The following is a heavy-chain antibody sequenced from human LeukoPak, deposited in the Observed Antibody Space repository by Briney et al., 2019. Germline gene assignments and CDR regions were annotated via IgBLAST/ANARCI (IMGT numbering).Heavy chain of an antibody. CDR1: GFTFSSYG. CDR3: AREGGDYGSGSYCFDY. D-gene: IGHD3-10*01. CDR2: IWYDGSNK. V-gene: IGHV3-33*01. Sequence: GRSLILSCAASGFTFSSYGMHWVRQAPGKGLEWVAVIWYDGSNKYYADSVKGRFTISRDNSKNTLYLQMNSLRAEDTAVYYCAREGGDYGSGSYCFDYWGQGTLVTVSS. J-gene: IGHJ4*02.